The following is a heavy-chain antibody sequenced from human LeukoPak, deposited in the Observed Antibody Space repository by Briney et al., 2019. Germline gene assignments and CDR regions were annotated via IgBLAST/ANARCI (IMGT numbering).Heavy chain of an antibody. CDR2: ISYDGSNK. CDR3: AKDGSITAAGGFDP. J-gene: IGHJ5*02. D-gene: IGHD6-13*01. CDR1: GFRFSSYG. V-gene: IGHV3-30*18. Sequence: GGSLRLSCAASGFRFSSYGMHWVRQASGKGLEWVAVISYDGSNKYYADSVKGRFTISRDKSKNTLDLQMNSLRAEDTAVYYCAKDGSITAAGGFDPWGQGTLVTVSS.